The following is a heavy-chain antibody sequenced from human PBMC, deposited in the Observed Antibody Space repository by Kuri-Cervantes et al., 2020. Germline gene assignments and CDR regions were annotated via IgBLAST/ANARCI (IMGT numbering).Heavy chain of an antibody. CDR2: IWYDGSNK. CDR1: GFTFSNHG. CDR3: ARGFVGPDY. V-gene: IGHV3-33*01. D-gene: IGHD3-3*01. Sequence: GESLKISCAASGFTFSNHGMHWVRQAPGKGLEWVAVIWYDGSNKYYTDSVKGRFTMSRDNAKNTLYLQMNSLRAEDTAVYYCARGFVGPDYWGQGTLVTVSS. J-gene: IGHJ4*02.